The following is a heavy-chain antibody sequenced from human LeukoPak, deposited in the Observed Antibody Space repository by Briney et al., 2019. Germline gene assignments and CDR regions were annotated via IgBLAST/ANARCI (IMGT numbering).Heavy chain of an antibody. J-gene: IGHJ5*02. CDR1: GGSFSGYY. D-gene: IGHD5-18*01. CDR3: ARRRYSYGSYNWFDP. Sequence: SETLSLTCAVYGGSFSGYYWSWIRQPPGKGLEWIGEINHSGSTNYNPSLKSRVTISVDTSKSQFSLKLSSVTAADTAVYYCARRRYSYGSYNWFDPWGQGTLVTVSS. V-gene: IGHV4-34*01. CDR2: INHSGST.